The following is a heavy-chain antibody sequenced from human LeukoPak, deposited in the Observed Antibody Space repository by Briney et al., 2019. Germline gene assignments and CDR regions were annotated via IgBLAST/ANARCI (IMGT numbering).Heavy chain of an antibody. CDR1: GDSVSSNSAA. Sequence: SQTLSLTCAISGDSVSSNSAAWNWIRQSPSRGLEWLGRTYYRSKWYNDYAVSVKSRITINPDTSKNQFSLQLNSVTPEDTAVYYCARSTERGYCSGGSCPPDYWGQGTLVTVSS. CDR3: ARSTERGYCSGGSCPPDY. J-gene: IGHJ4*02. CDR2: TYYRSKWYN. D-gene: IGHD2-15*01. V-gene: IGHV6-1*01.